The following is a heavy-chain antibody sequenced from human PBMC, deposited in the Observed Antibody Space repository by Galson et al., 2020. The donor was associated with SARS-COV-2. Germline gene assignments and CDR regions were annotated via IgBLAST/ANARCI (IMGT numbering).Heavy chain of an antibody. D-gene: IGHD3-22*01. CDR3: ARPGEYDNSGFHYYGVDV. J-gene: IGHJ6*02. CDR2: IHYSGST. CDR1: GGSISTGSYY. V-gene: IGHV4-39*01. Sequence: ETSETLSLTCTVSGGSISTGSYYWGWIRQPPGKGLAWIGSIHYSGSTYYNPSLKSRVTIFVDTSKNQFSLKLRSVTAADTAVYYCARPGEYDNSGFHYYGVDVWGQGTTVTVSS.